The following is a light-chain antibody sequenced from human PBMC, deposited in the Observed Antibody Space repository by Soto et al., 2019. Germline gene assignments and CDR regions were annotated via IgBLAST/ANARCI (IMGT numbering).Light chain of an antibody. Sequence: EIVTTQSPATLSVSPGERATLSCRASQSVGSDLAWYQQKPGQAPRLVIYDIFTRATGVPTRITGSGSGTDFTLTINRVEPEDFAVYFCQQYAGSPRTFGQGTKVDIK. CDR3: QQYAGSPRT. V-gene: IGKV3D-15*01. CDR1: QSVGSD. J-gene: IGKJ1*01. CDR2: DIF.